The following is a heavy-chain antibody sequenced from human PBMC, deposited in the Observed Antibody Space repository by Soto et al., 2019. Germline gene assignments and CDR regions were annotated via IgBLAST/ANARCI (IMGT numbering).Heavy chain of an antibody. V-gene: IGHV4-39*01. Sequence: QLQLQESGPGLVKPSETLSLTCTVSGGSLGSISYYCGWILQPPGKGLEWIGDIYDTKNTYSNQARKSRGTISVDPAKTRFSLSLRSVTPADTAVYYCARQSSTYRSSWFDSWGQGSLVTVSS. CDR3: ARQSSTYRSSWFDS. CDR2: IYDTKNT. J-gene: IGHJ5*01. CDR1: GGSLGSISYY. D-gene: IGHD3-16*02.